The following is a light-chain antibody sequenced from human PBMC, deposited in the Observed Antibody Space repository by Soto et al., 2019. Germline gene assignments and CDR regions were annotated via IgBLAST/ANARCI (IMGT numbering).Light chain of an antibody. Sequence: QSVLTQSPSASGTPGQRITISCSGSTSNLRSNSVNWYQQLPGTAPKVVIYGNNQRPSGVPDRFSGSKSGTSASLAISGLQSEDEADYYCAAWDDSLSGFYVFGTGTKVTVL. CDR1: TSNLRSNS. V-gene: IGLV1-44*01. CDR2: GNN. CDR3: AAWDDSLSGFYV. J-gene: IGLJ1*01.